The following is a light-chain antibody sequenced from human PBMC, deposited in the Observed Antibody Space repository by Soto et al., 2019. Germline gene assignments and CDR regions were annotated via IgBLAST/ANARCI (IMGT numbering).Light chain of an antibody. J-gene: IGLJ1*01. CDR1: SSDVGGSNF. CDR3: VSYKSSTTYV. V-gene: IGLV2-14*03. CDR2: DVA. Sequence: QSVLTQPASVSDPPGQSITISCTGTSSDVGGSNFVSWYQQHPGKPPKLIIYDVANRPSGVSNRFSGSKSGSTASLIISRLQTEDEAAYYCVSYKSSTTYVFGTGTKVTVL.